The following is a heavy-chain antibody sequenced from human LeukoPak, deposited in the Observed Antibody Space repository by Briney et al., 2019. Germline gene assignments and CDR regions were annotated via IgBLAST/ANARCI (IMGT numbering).Heavy chain of an antibody. CDR3: ARAGYCSGGSCYGSDY. Sequence: GGSLRLSCAASGFTFSSYGMHWVRQAPGKGLEWVAAIWYDGSIQYYADSVEGRFTISRDNSKNTLYLQMDSLRAEDTAVYYCARAGYCSGGSCYGSDYWGQGTLVSVSS. V-gene: IGHV3-33*01. CDR1: GFTFSSYG. D-gene: IGHD2-15*01. CDR2: IWYDGSIQ. J-gene: IGHJ4*02.